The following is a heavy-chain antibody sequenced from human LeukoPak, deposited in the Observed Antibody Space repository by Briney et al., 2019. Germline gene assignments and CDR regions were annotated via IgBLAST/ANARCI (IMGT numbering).Heavy chain of an antibody. D-gene: IGHD3-3*01. J-gene: IGHJ4*02. CDR2: ISGSGENI. CDR1: GFTFSAYS. V-gene: IGHV3-23*01. CDR3: AKGPLKAAYDFWSGYYYPERWY. Sequence: GGSLRLSCAASGFTFSAYSMTWVRQAPGKGPEWVSTISGSGENIYFADSMKGRFTISRDNSKNSLSLQLNSLRAEDTAVYYCAKGPLKAAYDFWSGYYYPERWYWGQGTLVTVSS.